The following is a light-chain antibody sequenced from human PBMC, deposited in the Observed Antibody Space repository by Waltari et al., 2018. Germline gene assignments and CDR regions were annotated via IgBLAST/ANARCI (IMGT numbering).Light chain of an antibody. V-gene: IGLV3-19*01. CDR2: GKN. CDR1: GLRSFY. CDR3: NSRDSSSSHQL. Sequence: SSELTQDPAVSVALGQTVRITCQGDGLRSFYASWYQQKPGQAPILVIYGKNNRPSGFPDRFSGSTSGNTASLTITGAQAEDEADYYCNSRDSSSSHQLFGGGTKLTVL. J-gene: IGLJ2*01.